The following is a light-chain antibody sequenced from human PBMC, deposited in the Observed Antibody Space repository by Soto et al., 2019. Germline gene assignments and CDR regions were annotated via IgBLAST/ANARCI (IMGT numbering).Light chain of an antibody. Sequence: EIVMTQSPATLSVSPGERATLSCRASQSVSGNLAWYQQKVGQPPRLLIYDASTRATDIPARFSGSGSGTEFTLTISSLQSEDFAVYYCRQYNNWPPYTFGQGTKVDIK. V-gene: IGKV3D-15*01. CDR3: RQYNNWPPYT. CDR2: DAS. CDR1: QSVSGN. J-gene: IGKJ2*01.